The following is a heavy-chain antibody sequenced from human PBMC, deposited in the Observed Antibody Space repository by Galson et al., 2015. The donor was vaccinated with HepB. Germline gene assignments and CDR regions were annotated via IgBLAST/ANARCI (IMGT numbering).Heavy chain of an antibody. V-gene: IGHV5-10-1*01. Sequence: QSGAEVKKPGESLRISCKGSGYSFTNYWVSWVRQMPGKGLEWMGRIDPRDSYTNYSPSFQGHVTISTDKSINTAYLQWSSLKASDTAMYYCARRFAIHSTRKNDAFDIWGQGTMVTVSS. CDR1: GYSFTNYW. CDR3: ARRFAIHSTRKNDAFDI. D-gene: IGHD2/OR15-2a*01. CDR2: IDPRDSYT. J-gene: IGHJ3*02.